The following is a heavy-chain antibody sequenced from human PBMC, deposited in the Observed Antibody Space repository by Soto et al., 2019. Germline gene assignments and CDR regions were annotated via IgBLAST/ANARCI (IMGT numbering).Heavy chain of an antibody. CDR1: GLTVSSSY. CDR3: ARAREPEYSSAIFLDI. V-gene: IGHV3-53*01. Sequence: PGGSLRLSCAASGLTVSSSYMSWVRQAPGKGLQWVSVNYSAGSTYYANSVKGRFTISRDISTNMVYLQMSSLTDEDTAVYYCARAREPEYSSAIFLDIWGQGALVTVSS. J-gene: IGHJ4*02. D-gene: IGHD5-18*01. CDR2: NYSAGST.